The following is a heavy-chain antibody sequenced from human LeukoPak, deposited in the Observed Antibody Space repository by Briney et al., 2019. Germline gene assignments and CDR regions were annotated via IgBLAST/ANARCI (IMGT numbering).Heavy chain of an antibody. CDR1: GGTFSSYA. CDR3: ASSYCSSTSCSSGGYYMDV. Sequence: GASVKVSCKASGGTFSSYAISWVRQAPGQGLEWMGGIIPIFGTANYAQKFQGRVTITTDESTSTAYMGLSSLRSEDTAVYYCASSYCSSTSCSSGGYYMDVWGKGTTVTVSS. V-gene: IGHV1-69*05. CDR2: IIPIFGTA. D-gene: IGHD2-2*01. J-gene: IGHJ6*03.